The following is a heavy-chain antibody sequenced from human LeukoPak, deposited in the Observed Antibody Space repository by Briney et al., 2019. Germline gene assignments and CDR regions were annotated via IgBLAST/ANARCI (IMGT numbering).Heavy chain of an antibody. V-gene: IGHV3-23*01. CDR3: AKDDAWLQFND. CDR1: GFTFRSYG. Sequence: GGSLRLSCAASGFTFRSYGMSWVRQAPGKGLAWVSGMSGSGVNTDYADSVKGRFTISRDNSENTVYLHMSSLRAGDTAVYFCAKDDAWLQFNDWGQGTLVTVSS. CDR2: MSGSGVNT. D-gene: IGHD5-24*01. J-gene: IGHJ4*02.